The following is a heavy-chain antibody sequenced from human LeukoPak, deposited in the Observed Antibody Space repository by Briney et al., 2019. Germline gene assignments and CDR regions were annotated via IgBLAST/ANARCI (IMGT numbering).Heavy chain of an antibody. D-gene: IGHD6-13*01. V-gene: IGHV4-39*07. CDR1: GGSISSSSYY. J-gene: IGHJ3*02. CDR2: IYYSGST. CDR3: ARSPWGGSSWYLNPFDI. Sequence: SETLSLTCTVSGGSISSSSYYWGWIRQPPGKGLEWIGSIYYSGSTYYNPSLESRVTVSIDTSKNQFSLRLSSVTAADTAVYYCARSPWGGSSWYLNPFDIWGQGTMVTVSS.